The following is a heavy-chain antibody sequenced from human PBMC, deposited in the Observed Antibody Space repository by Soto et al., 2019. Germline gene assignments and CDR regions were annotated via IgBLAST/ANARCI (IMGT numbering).Heavy chain of an antibody. D-gene: IGHD6-13*01. CDR1: GFTFSSYW. J-gene: IGHJ4*02. CDR2: IKQDGSEK. V-gene: IGHV3-7*05. Sequence: GGSLRLSCAASGFTFSSYWMSWVRQAPGKGLEWVANIKQDGSEKYYVDSVKGRFTISRDNAKNSLYLQMNSLRAEDTAVYYCARGSYSSSWLHPGFDYWGQGTLVTVSS. CDR3: ARGSYSSSWLHPGFDY.